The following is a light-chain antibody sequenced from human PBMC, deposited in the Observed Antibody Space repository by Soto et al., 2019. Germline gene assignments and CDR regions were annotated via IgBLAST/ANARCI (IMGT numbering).Light chain of an antibody. J-gene: IGKJ1*01. CDR1: QTISSW. Sequence: DIQMTQSPSTLSASVGDRVTITCRASQTISSWLAWYQQKPGKAPKLLIYDASSLESGVPSRFSGRGSGTQFTLTISSLQPDDFATYYCQPYNSFSGTFGQGTEV. CDR2: DAS. V-gene: IGKV1-5*01. CDR3: QPYNSFSGT.